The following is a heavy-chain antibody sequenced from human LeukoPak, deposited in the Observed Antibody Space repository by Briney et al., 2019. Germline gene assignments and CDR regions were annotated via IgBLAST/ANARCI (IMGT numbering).Heavy chain of an antibody. V-gene: IGHV3-48*02. J-gene: IGHJ4*02. CDR3: AKFEFGF. CDR2: ISSSSSTI. CDR1: GFTFNSYS. D-gene: IGHD3-16*01. Sequence: SGGSLRLSCAASGFTFNSYSMNWVRQAPGKGLEWVSYISSSSSTIYYADSVKGRFTISRDNSKNTLYLQMNSLRDEDTAVYYCAKFEFGFWGQGTLVTVSS.